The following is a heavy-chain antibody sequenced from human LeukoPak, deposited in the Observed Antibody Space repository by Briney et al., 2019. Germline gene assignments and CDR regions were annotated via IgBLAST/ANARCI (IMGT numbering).Heavy chain of an antibody. CDR2: IYHSGST. Sequence: SETLSLTCTVSGGSISSGGYYWSWIRQPPGKGLEWIGYIYHSGSTYYNPSLKSRVTISVDTSKNQFSLKLSSVTAADTAVYYCARDPKAAAGSDYWGQGTLVTVSS. CDR3: ARDPKAAAGSDY. D-gene: IGHD6-13*01. CDR1: GGSISSGGYY. V-gene: IGHV4-30-2*01. J-gene: IGHJ4*02.